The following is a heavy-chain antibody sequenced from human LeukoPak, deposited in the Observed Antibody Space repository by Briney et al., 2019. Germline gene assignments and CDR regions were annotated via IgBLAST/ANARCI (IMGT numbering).Heavy chain of an antibody. V-gene: IGHV1-2*02. CDR1: GYTFTGYY. Sequence: ASVKVSCKASGYTFTGYYMHWVRQAPGQGLEWMGWINPNSGGTNHAQKFQGRVTMTRDTSISTAYMELSRPRSDDTAVYYCARQLSYDFWSSDYWGQGTLVTVSS. D-gene: IGHD3-3*01. J-gene: IGHJ4*02. CDR2: INPNSGGT. CDR3: ARQLSYDFWSSDY.